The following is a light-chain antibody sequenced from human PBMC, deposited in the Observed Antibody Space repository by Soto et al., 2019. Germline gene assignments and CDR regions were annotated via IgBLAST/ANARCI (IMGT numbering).Light chain of an antibody. CDR1: QSISRY. CDR2: AAS. J-gene: IGKJ5*01. V-gene: IGKV1-12*01. Sequence: DIQMPQSPSTVSAYVGDSVTITCRASQSISRYLNWYQQKPGKAPKLLIYAASSLQSGVPSRFSGSGSGTDFTLTISSLQPEDFATYYCQQANSFPPTFGQGTRLEIK. CDR3: QQANSFPPT.